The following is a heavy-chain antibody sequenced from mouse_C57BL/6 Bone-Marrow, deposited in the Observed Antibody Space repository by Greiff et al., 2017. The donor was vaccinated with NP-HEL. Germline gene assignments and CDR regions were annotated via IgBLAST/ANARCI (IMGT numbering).Heavy chain of an antibody. CDR3: ARSDYYGSHYYAMDY. D-gene: IGHD1-1*01. Sequence: VKLVESDAELVKPGASVKISCKVSGYTFTDHTIHWMKQRPEQGLEWIGYIYPRDGSTKYNEKFKGKATLTADKSSSTAYMQLNSLTSEDSAVYFCARSDYYGSHYYAMDYWGQGTSVTVSS. CDR2: IYPRDGST. CDR1: GYTFTDHT. J-gene: IGHJ4*01. V-gene: IGHV1-78*01.